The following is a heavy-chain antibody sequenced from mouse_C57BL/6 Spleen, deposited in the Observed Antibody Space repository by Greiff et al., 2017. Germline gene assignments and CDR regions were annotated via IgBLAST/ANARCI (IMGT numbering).Heavy chain of an antibody. J-gene: IGHJ4*01. CDR3: ARGSYGNYVDYAMDY. D-gene: IGHD2-10*02. V-gene: IGHV1-81*01. CDR2: IYPRSGNT. CDR1: GYTFTSYG. Sequence: QVQLQQSGAELARPGASVKLSCKASGYTFTSYGISWVKQRTGQGLEWIGEIYPRSGNTYYNEKFKGKATLTADKSSSTAYMELRSLTSEDSAVYFCARGSYGNYVDYAMDYWGQGTSVTVSS.